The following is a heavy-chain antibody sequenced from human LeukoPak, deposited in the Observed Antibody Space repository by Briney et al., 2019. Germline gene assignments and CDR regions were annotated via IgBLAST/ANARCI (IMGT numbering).Heavy chain of an antibody. CDR3: AKSLYSSGWYLYD. D-gene: IGHD6-19*01. J-gene: IGHJ4*02. V-gene: IGHV3-23*01. CDR2: INGGGSYT. Sequence: GGSLRLSCAASGFTFSNYAMTWVRQAPGKGLEWVPVINGGGSYTAYADSVKGRFTISRDSSKNTLYLQMNSLRAEDTAVYYCAKSLYSSGWYLYDWGQGTLVTVSS. CDR1: GFTFSNYA.